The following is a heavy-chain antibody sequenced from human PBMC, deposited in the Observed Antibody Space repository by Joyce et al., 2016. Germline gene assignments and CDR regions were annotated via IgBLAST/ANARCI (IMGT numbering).Heavy chain of an antibody. D-gene: IGHD4-17*01. Sequence: EVQLVESGGGLVQPGGSLRLSCAASGFTFSSYWMTWVRQAPGKGLEWVANIKPDGSVLYYMASVKGRFTISRDNAKNSLYLQMNRLRAEDTGVYYCARDSTVTTNVLVDYWGQGTLVTVSS. CDR3: ARDSTVTTNVLVDY. V-gene: IGHV3-7*01. CDR1: GFTFSSYW. J-gene: IGHJ4*02. CDR2: IKPDGSVL.